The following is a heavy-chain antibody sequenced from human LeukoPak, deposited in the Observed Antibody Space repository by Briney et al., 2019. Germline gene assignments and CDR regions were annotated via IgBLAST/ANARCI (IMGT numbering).Heavy chain of an antibody. V-gene: IGHV1-8*03. Sequence: ASVKVSCKASGYTFTSYDINWVRQATGQGLEWMGWMNPNSGNTGYAQKFQGRVTITRNTSISTAYMELSSLRSEDTAVYYCARGMAGTSNFDYWGQGTLVTVSS. J-gene: IGHJ4*02. CDR2: MNPNSGNT. CDR3: ARGMAGTSNFDY. D-gene: IGHD1-1*01. CDR1: GYTFTSYD.